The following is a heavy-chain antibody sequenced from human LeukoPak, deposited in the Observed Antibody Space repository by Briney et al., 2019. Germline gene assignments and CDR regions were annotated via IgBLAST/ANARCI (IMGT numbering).Heavy chain of an antibody. D-gene: IGHD3-10*01. Sequence: PGGSLRLSCAASGFTFSNAWMSWVRQAPGGGVEWVGRITSKTDGGTTEYAAPVKGRVTISRDDSKNTLYLQMNSLKTEDTAVDYCTTDGYYGSGRWRNYYYMDVWGKGTAVTISS. J-gene: IGHJ6*03. CDR2: ITSKTDGGTT. CDR3: TTDGYYGSGRWRNYYYMDV. CDR1: GFTFSNAW. V-gene: IGHV3-15*01.